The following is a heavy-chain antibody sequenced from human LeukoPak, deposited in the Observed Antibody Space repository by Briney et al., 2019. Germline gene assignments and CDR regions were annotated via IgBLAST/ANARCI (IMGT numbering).Heavy chain of an antibody. CDR2: ISSSGSTI. CDR3: ASEGGAKVDDY. CDR1: GFTFSDYY. Sequence: GGSLRLSCAASGFTFSDYYMSWIRQAPWKGLEWVSYISSSGSTIYYAHSMKGRFTISRDNAKKSLYLQMNSTRGEDTAMYYCASEGGAKVDDYWGQGTLVTVSS. J-gene: IGHJ4*02. V-gene: IGHV3-11*04. D-gene: IGHD1-26*01.